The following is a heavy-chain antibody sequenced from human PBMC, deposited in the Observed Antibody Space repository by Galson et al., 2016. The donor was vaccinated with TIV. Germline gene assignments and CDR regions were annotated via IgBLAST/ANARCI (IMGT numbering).Heavy chain of an antibody. D-gene: IGHD5-24*01. CDR1: GYSFSRYW. CDR3: ARRKEMTSNRLCVFDL. CDR2: IHPADSDT. J-gene: IGHJ3*01. V-gene: IGHV5-51*01. Sequence: QSGAEVTKPGEPLKISCEGSGYSFSRYWIGWVRHKPGEGLEWIGIIHPADSDTRYSPSFRGQVTMSADKASNGAYLQWRTLKASDIAMYYCARRKEMTSNRLCVFDLWGQGTMVIVSS.